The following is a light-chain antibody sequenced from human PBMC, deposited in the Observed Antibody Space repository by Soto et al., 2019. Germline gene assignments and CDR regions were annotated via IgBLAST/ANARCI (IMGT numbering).Light chain of an antibody. CDR1: QSVSSN. Sequence: EIVLTQSPGTLSFXXVXXXXXXXISIQSVSSNFLAWYQQKPGQAPRLLIFASSTRATGTPDRFSGTGSGTDFTLTISSLQSEDFAVYYCQQHNNWPPITFGQGTRLEIK. CDR3: QQHNNWPPIT. CDR2: ASS. J-gene: IGKJ5*01. V-gene: IGKV3D-15*01.